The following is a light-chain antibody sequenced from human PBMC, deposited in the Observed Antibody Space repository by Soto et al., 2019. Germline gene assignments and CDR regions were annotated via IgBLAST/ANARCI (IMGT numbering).Light chain of an antibody. CDR3: QRYHSALLT. CDR2: AAS. Sequence: DIQMTQSPSSLSASVGDRVTMTCRASQDIRNYVAWYQQKPGEVPKLLIYAASTLQSGVPARFSGGGFGTHFTLTTSSLRPEDVATYYCQRYHSALLTFGPGTKVDLK. V-gene: IGKV1-27*01. J-gene: IGKJ3*01. CDR1: QDIRNY.